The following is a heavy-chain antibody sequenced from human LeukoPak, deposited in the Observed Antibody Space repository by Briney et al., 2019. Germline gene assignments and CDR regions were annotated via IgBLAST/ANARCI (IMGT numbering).Heavy chain of an antibody. V-gene: IGHV3-23*01. Sequence: GGSLRLSFAASGFTFSGYSMSWVRQAPARGLEWVSSLRGDGDTFYADSVKGRFTLSRDESRNTVYLQMNKLRVEDTAVYFCAKASWVARPDAVLWGQGALVTVSS. J-gene: IGHJ4*02. CDR2: LRGDGDT. CDR1: GFTFSGYS. D-gene: IGHD3-16*01. CDR3: AKASWVARPDAVL.